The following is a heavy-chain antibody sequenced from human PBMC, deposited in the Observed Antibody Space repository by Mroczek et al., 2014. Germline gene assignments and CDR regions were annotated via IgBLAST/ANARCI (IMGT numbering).Heavy chain of an antibody. CDR1: GFTFSDYY. V-gene: IGHV3-11*01. J-gene: IGHJ3*02. D-gene: IGHD5-24*01. Sequence: QVQLVESGGGLVKPGGSLRLSCAASGFTFSDYYMSWIRQAPGKGPEWVSYISSSGSTIYYADSVKGRFTISRDNAKNSLYLQMNSLRAEDTAVYYCARSGEMATIGPTTGLNAFDIWGQGTMVTVSS. CDR2: ISSSGSTI. CDR3: ARSGEMATIGPTTGLNAFDI.